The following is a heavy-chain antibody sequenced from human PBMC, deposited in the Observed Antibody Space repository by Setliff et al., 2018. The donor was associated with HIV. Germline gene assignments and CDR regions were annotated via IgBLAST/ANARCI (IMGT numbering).Heavy chain of an antibody. CDR1: GGSISSGSYY. CDR2: IYTSGST. D-gene: IGHD4-17*01. J-gene: IGHJ3*02. Sequence: SETLSLTCTVSGGSISSGSYYWSWIRQPAGKGLEWIGHIYTSGSTNYNPSLKSRVTISVDASKNQFSLKLSSVTAADTAVYYCARVGYGDYGDAFDIWGQGTMVTVSS. V-gene: IGHV4-61*09. CDR3: ARVGYGDYGDAFDI.